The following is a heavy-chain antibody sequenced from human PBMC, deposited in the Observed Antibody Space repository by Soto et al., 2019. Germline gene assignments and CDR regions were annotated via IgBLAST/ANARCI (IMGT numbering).Heavy chain of an antibody. CDR1: GGTFNSYA. V-gene: IGHV1-69*06. CDR2: IIPIFGTA. J-gene: IGHJ6*02. Sequence: QVQLVQSGAEVKKPGSSVKVSCKASGGTFNSYAISWVRQAPGQGLAWMGGIIPIFGTANYAQKFQGRVTITADKSTSTVYRELSSLRSEATAGYYCARALYSNYNYNDYGMEVWLQGTTVTVSS. D-gene: IGHD4-4*01. CDR3: ARALYSNYNYNDYGMEV.